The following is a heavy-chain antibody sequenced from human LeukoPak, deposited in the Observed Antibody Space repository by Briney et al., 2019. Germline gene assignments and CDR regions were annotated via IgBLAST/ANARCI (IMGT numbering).Heavy chain of an antibody. D-gene: IGHD1-7*01. CDR2: MRQDGSEK. CDR3: ARGFNWNYGRFDF. V-gene: IGHV3-7*05. Sequence: GGSLRLSCVASGFNFINYWMSWVRHAPGKGLEWVANMRQDGSEKYYVDSVKGRFTISRGNAKNSLYLQMNSLRAEDTAVYYCARGFNWNYGRFDFWGQGTLVTVSS. J-gene: IGHJ4*02. CDR1: GFNFINYW.